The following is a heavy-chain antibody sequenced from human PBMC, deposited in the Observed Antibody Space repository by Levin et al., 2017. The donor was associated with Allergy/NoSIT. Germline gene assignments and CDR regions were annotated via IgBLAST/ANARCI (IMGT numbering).Heavy chain of an antibody. CDR2: IKPDGGEK. CDR3: ARDTTVGGEA. CDR1: GFTFDYYD. J-gene: IGHJ5*02. Sequence: PGGSLRLSCAASGFTFDYYDMTWVRQPLGKGLEWVANIKPDGGEKYYAESVKGRFTISRDNAKNSLFLQMNYLGTDDTAVYFCARDTTVGGEAWGQGTLVTVSS. D-gene: IGHD4-11*01. V-gene: IGHV3-7*03.